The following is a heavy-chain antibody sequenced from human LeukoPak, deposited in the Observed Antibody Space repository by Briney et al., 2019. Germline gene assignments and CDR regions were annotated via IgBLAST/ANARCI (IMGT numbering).Heavy chain of an antibody. CDR1: GGSFSGYY. J-gene: IGHJ3*02. V-gene: IGHV4-34*01. D-gene: IGHD3-22*01. CDR3: AGSRPGPYYYDSSGYNI. Sequence: SETLSLTCAVYGGSFSGYYWSWIRQPPGKGLEWIGEINHSGSTNYNPSLKSRVTISVDTSKNQFSLKLSSVTAADTAVYYCAGSRPGPYYYDSSGYNIWGQGTMVTVSS. CDR2: INHSGST.